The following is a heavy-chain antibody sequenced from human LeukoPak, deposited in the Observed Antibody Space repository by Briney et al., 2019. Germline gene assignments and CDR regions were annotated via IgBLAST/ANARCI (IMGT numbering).Heavy chain of an antibody. CDR3: ARVVVAADFDY. CDR2: ISYDGSNK. CDR1: GFTFSSYA. J-gene: IGHJ4*02. D-gene: IGHD2-15*01. V-gene: IGHV3-30*04. Sequence: GGSLRLSCAASGFTFSSYAMHWVRQAPGKGLEWVAVISYDGSNKYYADSVKGRFTISRDNSKNTLYLQMNSLRAEDTAVYYCARVVVAADFDYWGQGTLVTVSS.